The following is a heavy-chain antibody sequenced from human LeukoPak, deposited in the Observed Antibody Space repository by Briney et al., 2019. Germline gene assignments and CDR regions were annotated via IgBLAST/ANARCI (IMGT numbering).Heavy chain of an antibody. CDR2: IIPILGIA. CDR1: GGTFSSYT. D-gene: IGHD5-12*01. CDR3: ARERSGPAPWFDP. Sequence: ASVKVSCKASGGTFSSYTISWVRQAPGQGLEWMGRIIPILGIANYAQKFQGRVTITADKSTSTAYMELSSLRSEDTAVYYCARERSGPAPWFDPWGQGTLVTVSS. V-gene: IGHV1-69*02. J-gene: IGHJ5*02.